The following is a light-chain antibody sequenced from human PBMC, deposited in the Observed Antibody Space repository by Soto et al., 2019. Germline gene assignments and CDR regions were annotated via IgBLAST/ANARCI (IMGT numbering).Light chain of an antibody. J-gene: IGLJ1*01. CDR3: QSFDYRLSASYV. CDR2: DNT. Sequence: QSLLTQPPSVSGAPGQMVTISCNSSSSNIGGGYDVYWYQHLPGRAPKLLIYDNTNRPSGVPDRFSASKSGTSASLAITGLQTEDEADYYCQSFDYRLSASYVFGRGTKVTVL. CDR1: SSNIGGGYD. V-gene: IGLV1-40*01.